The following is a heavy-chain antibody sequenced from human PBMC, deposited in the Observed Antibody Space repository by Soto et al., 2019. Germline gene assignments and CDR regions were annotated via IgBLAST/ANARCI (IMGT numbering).Heavy chain of an antibody. CDR1: GFTFSSYA. CDR2: ISCRGVDT. D-gene: IGHD1-1*01. Sequence: GGSLRLSCAASGFTFSSYAMSWVRQAPGKGLEWVSSISCRGVDTLYADSVKGRFTISRDNSRNTLYLQVNSLRADDTAVYYCAKDQTDVTLFDYWGQGTLVTVSS. J-gene: IGHJ4*02. CDR3: AKDQTDVTLFDY. V-gene: IGHV3-23*01.